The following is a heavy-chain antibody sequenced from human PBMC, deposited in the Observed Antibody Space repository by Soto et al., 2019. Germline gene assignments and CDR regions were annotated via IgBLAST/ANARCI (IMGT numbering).Heavy chain of an antibody. CDR2: IKPDGSEK. CDR1: GFTFNSYY. CDR3: VRDWRDGYDHSFNH. J-gene: IGHJ4*02. V-gene: IGHV3-7*03. Sequence: EVQLVESGGGLVQPGGSLRLSCAASGFTFNSYYMRWVRQAPGEGLEWVANIKPDGSEKYYVDSVEGRFTISRDNARNSLYLQMNSLRAEDTAVYYCVRDWRDGYDHSFNHWGQGTPVTVSS. D-gene: IGHD5-12*01.